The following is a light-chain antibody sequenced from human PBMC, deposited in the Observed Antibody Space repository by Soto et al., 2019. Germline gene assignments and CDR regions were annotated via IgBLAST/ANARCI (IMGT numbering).Light chain of an antibody. CDR2: EVS. V-gene: IGLV2-14*01. Sequence: QSALTQPASVSGSPGQSIIISCTGASSDVGAYNYVSWYQKHPGKAPKLMIYEVSDRPSGVSSRVSGSKSGNTASLTISGLQADDEADYYCSSYTSSSTLIFGGGTKLTVL. CDR3: SSYTSSSTLI. CDR1: SSDVGAYNY. J-gene: IGLJ2*01.